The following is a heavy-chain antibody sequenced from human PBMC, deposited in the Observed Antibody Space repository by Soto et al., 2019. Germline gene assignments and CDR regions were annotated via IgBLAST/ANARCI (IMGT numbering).Heavy chain of an antibody. CDR3: ARSGTMDRWFDP. D-gene: IGHD1-7*01. CDR2: IYYSGST. CDR1: GGSISIGSYY. V-gene: IGHV4-61*01. J-gene: IGHJ5*02. Sequence: PSETLSLTCTVSGGSISIGSYYWSCIRQSPGKGLEWIGYIYYSGSTKYNPSLQSRITISVDTSKNQFSLKLSSVTAADTAVYYCARSGTMDRWFDPWGQGTLVTVSS.